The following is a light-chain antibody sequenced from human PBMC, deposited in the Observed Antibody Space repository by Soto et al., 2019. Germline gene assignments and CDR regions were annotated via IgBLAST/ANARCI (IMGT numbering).Light chain of an antibody. CDR3: QQYYSTPGS. CDR1: QSVLYSSNNKNY. V-gene: IGKV4-1*01. J-gene: IGKJ1*01. CDR2: WAS. Sequence: DIVMTQSPDSLAVSLGERATINWKSSQSVLYSSNNKNYLAWYQQKPGQPPKLLIYWASTRESGVPDRFSGSGSGTDFTLTISSLQAEDVAVYYCQQYYSTPGSFGQGTKVEIK.